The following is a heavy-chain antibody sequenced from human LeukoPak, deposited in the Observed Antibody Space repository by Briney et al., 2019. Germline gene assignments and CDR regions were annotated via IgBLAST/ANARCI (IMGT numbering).Heavy chain of an antibody. D-gene: IGHD1-14*01. V-gene: IGHV4-59*11. J-gene: IGHJ6*03. CDR3: ARAGGYYYYYYMDV. CDR1: GGSISSHY. Sequence: PSETLSLTRTVSGGSISSHYWSWIRQPPGKGLEWIGYIYYSGSTNYNPSLKSRVTISVDTSKNQFSLKLSSVTAADTAVYYCARAGGYYYYYYMDVWGKGTTVTVSS. CDR2: IYYSGST.